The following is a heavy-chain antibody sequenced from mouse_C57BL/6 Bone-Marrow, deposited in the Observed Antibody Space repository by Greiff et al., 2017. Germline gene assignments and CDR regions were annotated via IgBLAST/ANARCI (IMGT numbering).Heavy chain of an antibody. CDR3: ARGGANYYGSKGFDY. D-gene: IGHD1-1*01. CDR2: IHPNSGST. Sequence: QVQLQQPGAELVKPGASVKLSCKASGYTFTSYWMHWVKQRPGQGLEWIGMIHPNSGSTNYNEKFKSKATLTVDKSSSTAYMQLSSLTSEDSAVYYCARGGANYYGSKGFDYWGQGTTLTVSS. CDR1: GYTFTSYW. J-gene: IGHJ2*01. V-gene: IGHV1-64*01.